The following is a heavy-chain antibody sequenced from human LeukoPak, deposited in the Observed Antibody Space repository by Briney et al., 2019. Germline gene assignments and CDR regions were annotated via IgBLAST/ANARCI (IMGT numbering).Heavy chain of an antibody. Sequence: GGSLRLSCAASGFTLSSYSMNWVRQAPGKGLEWVSSISSRGTYIYYADSMKGRFTISRDNAKNSLYLQMNSLRAEDTAVYYCARADSSGYDYVDYWGQGTLVIVSS. CDR1: GFTLSSYS. D-gene: IGHD3-22*01. J-gene: IGHJ4*02. CDR3: ARADSSGYDYVDY. V-gene: IGHV3-21*01. CDR2: ISSRGTYI.